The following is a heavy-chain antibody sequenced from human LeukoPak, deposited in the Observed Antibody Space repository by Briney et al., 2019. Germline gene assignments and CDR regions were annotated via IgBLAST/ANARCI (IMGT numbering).Heavy chain of an antibody. CDR3: AREGGYSNYVYFDY. Sequence: QPGGSLRLSCAASGFTFSSSAMSWVRQAPGKGLEWVSAVSGSGSTTYYADSVKGRFTISRDNSKNTLYLQMNSLRAEDTAVYYCAREGGYSNYVYFDYWGQGTLVTVSS. J-gene: IGHJ4*02. CDR2: VSGSGSTT. D-gene: IGHD4-11*01. CDR1: GFTFSSSA. V-gene: IGHV3-23*01.